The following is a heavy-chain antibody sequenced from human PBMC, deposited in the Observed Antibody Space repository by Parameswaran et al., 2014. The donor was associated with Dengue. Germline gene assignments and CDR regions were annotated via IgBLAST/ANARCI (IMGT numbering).Heavy chain of an antibody. CDR2: ISGSGGSR. CDR3: AKDSFTLYSQRPHYYYGMDV. Sequence: VRQAPGKGLEWVSSISGSGGSRYYADSVKGRFTISRDTSKSTLYLQMNSLRAEDTAIYYCAKDSFTLYSQRPHYYYGMDVWGQGTTVTVSS. D-gene: IGHD2-15*01. J-gene: IGHJ6*02. V-gene: IGHV3-23*01.